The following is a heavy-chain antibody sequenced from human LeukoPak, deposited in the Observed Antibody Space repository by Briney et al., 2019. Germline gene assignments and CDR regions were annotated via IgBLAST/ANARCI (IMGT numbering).Heavy chain of an antibody. Sequence: PGGSLRLSCAASGFTFNSYSMNWVRQAPGKGLEWVSFISSSRSHIYYADSVKGRFTISRDNAKNSLYLQMNSLRAEDTAVYYCARSPGLYSGTVSWGQGTLVTVSS. V-gene: IGHV3-21*01. D-gene: IGHD5-12*01. CDR1: GFTFNSYS. J-gene: IGHJ5*02. CDR2: ISSSRSHI. CDR3: ARSPGLYSGTVS.